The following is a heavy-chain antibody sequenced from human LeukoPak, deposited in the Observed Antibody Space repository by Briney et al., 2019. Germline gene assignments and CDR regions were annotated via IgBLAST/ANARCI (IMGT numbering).Heavy chain of an antibody. CDR2: IYYSGST. CDR1: GGSISSSSYY. Sequence: SETLSLTCTVSGGSISSSSYYWGWIRQPPGKGLEWIGSIYYSGSTYYNPSLKSRVTISVDTSKNQFSLKLSSVTAADTAVYYCAMDSSGWYYFDYWGQGTLVTVSS. V-gene: IGHV4-39*01. CDR3: AMDSSGWYYFDY. D-gene: IGHD6-19*01. J-gene: IGHJ4*02.